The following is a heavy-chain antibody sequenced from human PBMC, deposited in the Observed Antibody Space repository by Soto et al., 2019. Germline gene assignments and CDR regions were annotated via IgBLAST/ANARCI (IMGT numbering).Heavy chain of an antibody. D-gene: IGHD1-20*01. J-gene: IGHJ5*02. Sequence: GGSLRLSCAASGFTFSNAWMNWVRQAPGKGLEWVGRIKSKTDGGTTDYAAPVKGRFTISRDDSKNTLYLQMNSLKTEDTAVYYCTTDPTDWYNWNGRAIKDNWFDPWGQGTLVTVSS. CDR2: IKSKTDGGTT. V-gene: IGHV3-15*07. CDR1: GFTFSNAW. CDR3: TTDPTDWYNWNGRAIKDNWFDP.